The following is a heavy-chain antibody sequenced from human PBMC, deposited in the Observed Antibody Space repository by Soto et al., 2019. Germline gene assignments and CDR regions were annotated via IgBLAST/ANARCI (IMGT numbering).Heavy chain of an antibody. CDR3: ARVSRLDYHLLLDY. D-gene: IGHD2-2*01. CDR2: ISAYNGNT. V-gene: IGHV1-18*01. CDR1: DYTFSNFG. J-gene: IGHJ4*02. Sequence: QVQLVQSGAEVKKPGASVRVSCKASDYTFSNFGISWVRQAPGQGLEWMGWISAYNGNTNYVEIRQGRITMTTDTSTSTAYMELRSLRSDDTAMYYCARVSRLDYHLLLDYWGQGTLVTVSS.